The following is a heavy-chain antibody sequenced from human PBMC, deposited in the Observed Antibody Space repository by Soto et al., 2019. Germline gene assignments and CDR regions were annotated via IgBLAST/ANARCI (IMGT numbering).Heavy chain of an antibody. Sequence: PGGSLRLSCAASGFTFSNAWMSWVRQAPGKGLEWVGRIKSKTDGGTTDYAAPVKGRFTISRDDSKNTLYLQMNSLKTEDTAVYYCTTDAETGITSAYYYYYYMDVWGKGTTVTVSS. J-gene: IGHJ6*03. D-gene: IGHD1-1*01. V-gene: IGHV3-15*01. CDR3: TTDAETGITSAYYYYYYMDV. CDR2: IKSKTDGGTT. CDR1: GFTFSNAW.